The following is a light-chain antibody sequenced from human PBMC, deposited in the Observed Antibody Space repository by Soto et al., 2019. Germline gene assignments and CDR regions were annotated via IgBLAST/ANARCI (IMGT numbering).Light chain of an antibody. CDR2: DAS. CDR3: QQPISFPIT. CDR1: QSISHW. Sequence: DIQMTQSPATLSASVGDSVTITCRASQSISHWLAWYQQRPGKAPKFLIYDASSLQSGVPSRFSGSGSGTDFTLTIRSLQPEDFATYYCQQPISFPITFGQGTRLEIK. J-gene: IGKJ5*01. V-gene: IGKV1-5*01.